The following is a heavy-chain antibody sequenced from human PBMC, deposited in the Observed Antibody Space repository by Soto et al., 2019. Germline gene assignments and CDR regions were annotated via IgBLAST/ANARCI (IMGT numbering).Heavy chain of an antibody. J-gene: IGHJ3*02. V-gene: IGHV1-46*01. CDR1: GYTLIMYY. CDR3: ARDNYPDAYCISTSCWGGDAFDI. CDR2: INPSDGST. Sequence: ASVKVSCKASGYTLIMYYIHWMRQAPGQGLEWMGLINPSDGSTNYAQKFQGRVTMTRDTSASTAYMELSSLRSEDTAVYYCARDNYPDAYCISTSCWGGDAFDIWGQGTMVTVSS. D-gene: IGHD2-2*01.